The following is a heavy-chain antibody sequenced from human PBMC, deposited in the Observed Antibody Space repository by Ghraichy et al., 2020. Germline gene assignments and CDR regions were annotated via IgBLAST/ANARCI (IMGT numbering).Heavy chain of an antibody. J-gene: IGHJ4*02. Sequence: GSLRLSCAASGFTFSSYGMHWVRQAPGKGLEWVAATSHDGSDQNYADSLKGRFTISRDNSKNTLFLQMNSLRPEDTAVYYCAKVKHSYDSTGYHDYWGQGALVTVSS. V-gene: IGHV3-30*18. D-gene: IGHD3-22*01. CDR2: TSHDGSDQ. CDR1: GFTFSSYG. CDR3: AKVKHSYDSTGYHDY.